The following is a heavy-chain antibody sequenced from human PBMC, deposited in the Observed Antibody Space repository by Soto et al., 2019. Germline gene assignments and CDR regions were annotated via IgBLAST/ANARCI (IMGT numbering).Heavy chain of an antibody. D-gene: IGHD7-27*01. Sequence: GGSLRFSCAASGFSFSISPMHWVRQAPGKGPEWVALISYDGTNKFYADSVKGRFTISRDNSKSTLYLQVDSLRPEDAAVYYCARDPKTSGGQHWAFNYFDSWGQGTLVTVSS. J-gene: IGHJ5*01. CDR3: ARDPKTSGGQHWAFNYFDS. CDR1: GFSFSISP. V-gene: IGHV3-30-3*01. CDR2: ISYDGTNK.